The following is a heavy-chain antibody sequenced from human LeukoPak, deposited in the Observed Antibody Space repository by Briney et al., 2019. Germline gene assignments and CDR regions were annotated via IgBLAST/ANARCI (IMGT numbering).Heavy chain of an antibody. CDR1: GGSFSGYY. CDR3: ARDQWELTDY. Sequence: SETLSLTCAVYGGSFSGYYWSWIRQPAGKGLEWIGRIYTSGSTNYNPSLKSRVTISVDTSKNQFSLKLSSVTAADTAVYYCARDQWELTDYWGQGTLVTVSS. V-gene: IGHV4-4*07. J-gene: IGHJ4*02. CDR2: IYTSGST. D-gene: IGHD1-26*01.